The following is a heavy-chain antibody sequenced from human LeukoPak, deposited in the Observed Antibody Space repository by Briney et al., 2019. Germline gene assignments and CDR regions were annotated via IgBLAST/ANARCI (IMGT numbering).Heavy chain of an antibody. Sequence: GGSLRLSCAASGFTFSNYAMSWVRQAPGKGLEWVSGISGSGGTTNYADSAKGRFAISRDNFKNTLYLHMNSLRAEDTAVYYCAKDRVRGVIIEGGRAFDYWGQGTLVTVSS. CDR2: ISGSGGTT. CDR3: AKDRVRGVIIEGGRAFDY. V-gene: IGHV3-23*01. J-gene: IGHJ4*02. CDR1: GFTFSNYA. D-gene: IGHD3-10*01.